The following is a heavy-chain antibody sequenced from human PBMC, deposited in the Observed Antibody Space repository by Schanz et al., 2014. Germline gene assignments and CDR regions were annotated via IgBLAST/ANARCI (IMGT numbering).Heavy chain of an antibody. CDR2: ISGNGGEK. Sequence: QVQLVESGGGVVQPGRSLRLSCAASGFSFSTYAMHWVRQAPGKGLRCVAVISGNGGEKYYADSVKGRFTISRDNAKSSLFLQLNSLRAGDTAVYYCARGGFRYLYYWGQGTVVTVSS. J-gene: IGHJ4*02. CDR1: GFSFSTYA. D-gene: IGHD3-9*01. V-gene: IGHV3-30*04. CDR3: ARGGFRYLYY.